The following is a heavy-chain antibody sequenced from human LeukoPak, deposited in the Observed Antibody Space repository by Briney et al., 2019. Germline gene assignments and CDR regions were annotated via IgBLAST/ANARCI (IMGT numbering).Heavy chain of an antibody. J-gene: IGHJ4*02. CDR1: GFTFSSYA. CDR3: AKDVMEENWKRVEDFDY. V-gene: IGHV3-23*01. D-gene: IGHD1-1*01. Sequence: GGSLRLXCAASGFTFSSYAMSWVRQAPGKGLEWVSAISGSGGSTYYADSVKGRFTISRDNSKNTLYLQMNSLRAEDTAVYYCAKDVMEENWKRVEDFDYWGQGTLVTVSS. CDR2: ISGSGGST.